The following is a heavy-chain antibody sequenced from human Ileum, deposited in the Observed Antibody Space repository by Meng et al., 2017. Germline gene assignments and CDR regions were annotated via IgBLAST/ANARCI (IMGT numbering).Heavy chain of an antibody. D-gene: IGHD3-22*01. J-gene: IGHJ4*02. Sequence: QVQLQESGPRLGKPSGTLSLTCAVSGTWWSWVRQPPGKGLEWIGEIFQSGRTNYNPSLKSRVTISIDKSKSQISLQLSAVTAADTAVYSCATSNDRDVYYLSYWGQGTLVTVSS. CDR3: ATSNDRDVYYLSY. CDR1: GTW. CDR2: IFQSGRT. V-gene: IGHV4-4*02.